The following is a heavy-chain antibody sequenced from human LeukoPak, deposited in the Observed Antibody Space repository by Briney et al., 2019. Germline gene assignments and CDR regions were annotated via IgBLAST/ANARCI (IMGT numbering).Heavy chain of an antibody. CDR1: GGSISSGGYS. V-gene: IGHV4-30-2*01. D-gene: IGHD3-3*01. CDR2: IYHSGST. J-gene: IGHJ4*02. Sequence: PSETLSLTCAVSGGSISSGGYSWSWIRQPPGKGLEWIGYIYHSGSTYYNPSLKSRVTISVDRSKNQFSLKLSSVTAADTAVYYCASRIDFWSGYYFDYRGQGTLVTVSS. CDR3: ASRIDFWSGYYFDY.